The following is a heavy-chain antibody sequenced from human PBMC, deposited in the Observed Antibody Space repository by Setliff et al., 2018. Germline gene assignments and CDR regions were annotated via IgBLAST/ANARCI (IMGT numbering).Heavy chain of an antibody. D-gene: IGHD2-8*02. Sequence: SETLSLTCTVSGYSISSGYHWGWIRQPPGKGLEWIGSIYYSGNTNYNPSLKSRVTISVDTSKNQFSLKLSSVTAADTALYYCTVYNTGSSKDHYWGQGTPVTVSS. CDR3: TVYNTGSSKDHY. V-gene: IGHV4-38-2*02. CDR1: GYSISSGYH. CDR2: IYYSGNT. J-gene: IGHJ4*02.